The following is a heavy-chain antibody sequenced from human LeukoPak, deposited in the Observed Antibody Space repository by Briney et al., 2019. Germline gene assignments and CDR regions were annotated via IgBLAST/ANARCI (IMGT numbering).Heavy chain of an antibody. CDR2: ICYSGGT. V-gene: IGHV4-39*07. Sequence: SETLSLTCTVSGGSISSSSYYWGWIRQPPGKGLEWIGSICYSGGTYYNPSLKSRVTISVDTSNNQFSLKLSSVTAADTAVYYCARESTAGHYYYYYMDVWGKGTTVTVSS. CDR1: GGSISSSSYY. CDR3: ARESTAGHYYYYYMDV. J-gene: IGHJ6*03.